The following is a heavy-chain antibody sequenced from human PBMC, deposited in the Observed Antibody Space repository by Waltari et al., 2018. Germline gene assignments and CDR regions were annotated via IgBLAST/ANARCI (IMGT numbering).Heavy chain of an antibody. CDR2: SKPDTGDT. CDR3: AREAYSHAA. Sequence: QVQLVQSGAEVKRPGASVKVSCKASGYNFLGSHFHCLRQAPGQGLEWMGWSKPDTGDTNTAQKFQGRFTLSRYTSVNTFYIELKRLTSDDTAVYYCAREAYSHAAWGQGTLITVSA. CDR1: GYNFLGSH. J-gene: IGHJ5*02. D-gene: IGHD2-21*01. V-gene: IGHV1-2*02.